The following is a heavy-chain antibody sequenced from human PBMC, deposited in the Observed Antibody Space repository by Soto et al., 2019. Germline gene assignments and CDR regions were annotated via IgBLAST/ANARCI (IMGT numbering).Heavy chain of an antibody. V-gene: IGHV4-59*08. D-gene: IGHD5-12*01. CDR3: ARLRRDGYESYYYYGMDV. CDR1: GCSLSSYY. J-gene: IGHJ6*02. Sequence: TSETLSLTCTVSGCSLSSYYWGWIRQPPGKGLEWIGYIYYSGSTNYNPSLKSRVTISVDTSKNQFSLKLSSVTAADTAVYYCARLRRDGYESYYYYGMDVWGQGTTVTVSS. CDR2: IYYSGST.